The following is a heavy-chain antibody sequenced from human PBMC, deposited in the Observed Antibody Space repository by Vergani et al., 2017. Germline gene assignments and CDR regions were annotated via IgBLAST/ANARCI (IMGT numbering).Heavy chain of an antibody. CDR3: ARARDWGSKGFGEFDY. D-gene: IGHD3-16*01. Sequence: QVQLQESGPGLVKPSETLSLTCAVSGYSISSGYYWGWIRQPPGKGLEWIGSIYHSGSTYYNPSLKSRVTISVDTSQNQFSLKLSSVTAADTAVYYCARARDWGSKGFGEFDYWGQGTLVTVSS. J-gene: IGHJ4*02. CDR2: IYHSGST. V-gene: IGHV4-38-2*01. CDR1: GYSISSGYY.